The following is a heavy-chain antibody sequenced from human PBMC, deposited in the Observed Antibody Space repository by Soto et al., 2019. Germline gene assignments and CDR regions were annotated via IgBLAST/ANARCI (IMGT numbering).Heavy chain of an antibody. CDR3: AREPVRDELPPAVYMDV. J-gene: IGHJ6*03. V-gene: IGHV1-3*01. CDR1: GYSFSTYA. D-gene: IGHD1-26*01. Sequence: QVHLVQSGAEVKKPGASVKVSCKASGYSFSTYAMNWVRQAPGQGLEWMGWIHGDSGNTKYSQKFQGRVTITRDTSASTFTSYMELSSLRSEDTGVYYCAREPVRDELPPAVYMDVWGEGTTVTVSS. CDR2: IHGDSGNT.